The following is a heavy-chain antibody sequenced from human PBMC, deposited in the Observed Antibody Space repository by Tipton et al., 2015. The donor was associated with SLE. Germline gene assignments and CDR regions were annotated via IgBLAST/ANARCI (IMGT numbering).Heavy chain of an antibody. CDR2: FHHSGTT. V-gene: IGHV4-38-2*01. D-gene: IGHD3-3*01. J-gene: IGHJ6*03. Sequence: TLSLTCSVSNYSLTDDYYWGWIRQPPGKGLEWIGSFHHSGTTFYTPSLKSRVTLVLDMSNNEFSLKLFSVTAADTAVYYCARSHSLNLFGVTIPGSMDVWGKGTTVTVSS. CDR1: NYSLTDDYY. CDR3: ARSHSLNLFGVTIPGSMDV.